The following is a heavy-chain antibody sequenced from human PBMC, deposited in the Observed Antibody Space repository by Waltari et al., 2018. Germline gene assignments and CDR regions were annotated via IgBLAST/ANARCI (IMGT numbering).Heavy chain of an antibody. CDR1: GFIFSSHG. J-gene: IGHJ3*01. CDR3: EKDGDYSLTEYDAFDV. CDR2: ISFDGKKI. Sequence: VQLLESGGGVVQPGGSLRLSCAASGFIFSSHGMHWVRQIPGKGLEWVAFISFDGKKIFDADSVRGRFTISRDNSNNIVFLQMNSLRPEDSGVYYCEKDGDYSLTEYDAFDVWGQGTVVTVSP. D-gene: IGHD4-17*01. V-gene: IGHV3-30*02.